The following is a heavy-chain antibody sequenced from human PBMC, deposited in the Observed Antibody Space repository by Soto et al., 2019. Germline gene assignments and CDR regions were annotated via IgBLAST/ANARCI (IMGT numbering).Heavy chain of an antibody. Sequence: RASVKVSCKAPGGTFSSYAISWVRQAPGQGLEWMGGIIPIFGTANYAQKFQGRVTITADKSTSTAYMELSSLRSEDTAVYYCARTTRVGKYYYGMDVWGQGTTVTVSS. CDR1: GGTFSSYA. V-gene: IGHV1-69*06. CDR2: IIPIFGTA. D-gene: IGHD2-2*01. CDR3: ARTTRVGKYYYGMDV. J-gene: IGHJ6*02.